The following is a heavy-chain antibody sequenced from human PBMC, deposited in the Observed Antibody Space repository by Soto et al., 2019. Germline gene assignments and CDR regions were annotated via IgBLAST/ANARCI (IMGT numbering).Heavy chain of an antibody. CDR3: ARSTYSSSYNWFDP. Sequence: SEMLSLTCAVFGGTSVSINWWSWVRQPPGKGLEWIGEIYHSGSTNYNPSLKSRVTISVDKSKNQFSLKLSSVTAADTAVYYCARSTYSSSYNWFDPWGQGTLVTVSS. CDR1: GGTSVSINW. V-gene: IGHV4-4*02. J-gene: IGHJ5*02. D-gene: IGHD6-13*01. CDR2: IYHSGST.